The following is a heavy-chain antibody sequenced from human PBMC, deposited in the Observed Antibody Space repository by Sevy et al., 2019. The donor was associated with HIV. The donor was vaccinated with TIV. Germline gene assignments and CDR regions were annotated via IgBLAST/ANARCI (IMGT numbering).Heavy chain of an antibody. D-gene: IGHD2-2*02. Sequence: GGSLRLSCAASGFTFSTYTMNWVRQAPGKGLEWVSSISSSSSYIYYADSLKGRFTISRDNAKNSLYLQMDSLRVEDTAEYYCARAAYYCSTTSCYIDYWGQGTLVTVSS. CDR1: GFTFSTYT. CDR3: ARAAYYCSTTSCYIDY. J-gene: IGHJ4*02. CDR2: ISSSSSYI. V-gene: IGHV3-21*01.